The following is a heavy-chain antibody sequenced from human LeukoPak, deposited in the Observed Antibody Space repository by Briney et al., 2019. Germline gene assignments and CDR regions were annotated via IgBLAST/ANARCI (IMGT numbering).Heavy chain of an antibody. CDR1: GYSFTSYW. Sequence: GESLKISCKGSGYSFTSYWIGWVRQMPGKGLEWMGIIYPGDSDIRYSPSFQGQVTISADKSISTAYLQLSNLKASDTAMYYCARQTYSNSAVVYWGQGTLVTVSS. CDR2: IYPGDSDI. V-gene: IGHV5-51*01. CDR3: ARQTYSNSAVVY. J-gene: IGHJ4*02. D-gene: IGHD6-6*01.